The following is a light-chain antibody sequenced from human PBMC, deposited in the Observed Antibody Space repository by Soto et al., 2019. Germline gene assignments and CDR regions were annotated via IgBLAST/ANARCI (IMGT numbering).Light chain of an antibody. CDR3: QQYNNWPAIT. CDR1: QSVSSY. CDR2: DAS. V-gene: IGKV3D-15*01. Sequence: VMTQSPDSLAVSPGERATLSCRASQSVSSYLAWYQQKPGQAPRLLIYDASTRATDIPARFSGSGSGTEFTLTISSLQSEDFAVYYCQQYNNWPAITFGQGTRLEIK. J-gene: IGKJ5*01.